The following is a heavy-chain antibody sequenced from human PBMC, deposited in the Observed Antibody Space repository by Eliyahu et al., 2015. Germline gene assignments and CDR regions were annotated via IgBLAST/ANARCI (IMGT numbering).Heavy chain of an antibody. Sequence: QVQLVQSGAEIEKPGASVKVSCRPSGYTFTTYRVRWMRQAPGQGLEWMGWVNTENGDSNYAQSFQGRVTMTAYTSTSTVYMELRNLRSDDTAVYYCASQRRARGYSSGTLYYYYYGMDVWGQGTTVTVSS. CDR1: GYTFTTYR. D-gene: IGHD5-18*01. J-gene: IGHJ6*02. CDR3: ASQRRARGYSSGTLYYYYYGMDV. V-gene: IGHV1-18*01. CDR2: VNTENGDS.